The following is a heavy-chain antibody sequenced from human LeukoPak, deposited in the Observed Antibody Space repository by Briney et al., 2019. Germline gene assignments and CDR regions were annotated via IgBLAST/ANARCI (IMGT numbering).Heavy chain of an antibody. CDR1: GFTFSSYG. CDR3: ARARSSYGYGDAFDI. V-gene: IGHV3-30*02. Sequence: GGSLRLSCAASGFTFSSYGMHWVRQAPGKGLEWVAFIRFDGSNKYYADSVKGRFTISRDNSKNTLYLQMNSLRAEDTAVYYCARARSSYGYGDAFDIWGQGTMVTVSS. CDR2: IRFDGSNK. D-gene: IGHD5-18*01. J-gene: IGHJ3*02.